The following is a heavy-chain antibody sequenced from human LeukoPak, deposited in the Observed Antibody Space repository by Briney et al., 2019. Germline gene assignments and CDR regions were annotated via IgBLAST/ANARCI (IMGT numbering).Heavy chain of an antibody. Sequence: ASVKVSCKASGYTFTGYYMHWVRQAPGQGLEWMGWINPNSGGTNYAQKFQGRVTMTRDTSISTAYMELSRLRSDDTAVYYCARDTAGTMLLDAFDIWGQGTMVTVSS. CDR1: GYTFTGYY. V-gene: IGHV1-2*02. J-gene: IGHJ3*02. CDR3: ARDTAGTMLLDAFDI. D-gene: IGHD6-13*01. CDR2: INPNSGGT.